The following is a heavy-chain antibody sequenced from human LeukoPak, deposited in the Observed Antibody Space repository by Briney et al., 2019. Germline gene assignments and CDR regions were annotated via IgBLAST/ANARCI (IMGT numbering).Heavy chain of an antibody. CDR2: IYHSGST. V-gene: IGHV4-30-2*01. J-gene: IGHJ3*02. D-gene: IGHD3-3*01. Sequence: PSETLSLTCTVSGGSISSSSYYWGWIRQPPGKGLEWIGYIYHSGSTYYNPSLKSRVTISVDRSKNQFSLKLSSVTAADTAVYYCARMVPRLLEWWAGDAFDIWGQGTMVTVSS. CDR1: GGSISSSSYY. CDR3: ARMVPRLLEWWAGDAFDI.